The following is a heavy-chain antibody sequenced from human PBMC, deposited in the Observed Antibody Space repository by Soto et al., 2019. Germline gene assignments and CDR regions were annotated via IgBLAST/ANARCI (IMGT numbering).Heavy chain of an antibody. CDR2: IYYSGST. V-gene: IGHV4-39*01. CDR1: GGSISSSSYY. CDR3: ASHAGESSGITDY. Sequence: QLQLQESGPGLVKPSETLSLTCTVSGGSISSSSYYWGWIRQPPGKGLEWIGSIYYSGSTYYNPSTPTRVTLSADTSKNQFSLKLSSLTAAAAAVYYCASHAGESSGITDYWGQGTLVTVSS. J-gene: IGHJ4*02. D-gene: IGHD6-19*01.